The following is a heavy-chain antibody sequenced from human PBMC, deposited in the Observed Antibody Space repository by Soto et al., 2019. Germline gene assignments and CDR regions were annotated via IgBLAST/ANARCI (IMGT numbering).Heavy chain of an antibody. D-gene: IGHD3-10*01. CDR3: ARFDPLSGSYSETDAFDI. CDR2: IYYSGST. Sequence: SETLSLTCTVSGGSISSGGYYWSWIRQHPGKGLEWIGYIYYSGSTYYNPSLKSRVTISVDTSKNQFSLKLSSVTAADTAVYYCARFDPLSGSYSETDAFDIWGQGTMVTVS. V-gene: IGHV4-31*03. CDR1: GGSISSGGYY. J-gene: IGHJ3*02.